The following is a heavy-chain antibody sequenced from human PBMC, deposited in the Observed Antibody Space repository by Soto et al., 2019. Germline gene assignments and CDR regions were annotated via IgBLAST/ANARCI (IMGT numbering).Heavy chain of an antibody. D-gene: IGHD5-18*01. CDR2: IIPIFGRG. Sequence: QVQLVQSGAEVRKPGSSVKVSCKVSGDSFISYAISWVRQAPGQGLEWMGGIIPIFGRGNYAQRFQGRVAINEGQSQRTGQMELSGLGTEGTALYYFGRDGFNGETAMVSQYYYGMGVWGQGTTVTVSS. J-gene: IGHJ6*02. V-gene: IGHV1-69*12. CDR1: GDSFISYA. CDR3: GRDGFNGETAMVSQYYYGMGV.